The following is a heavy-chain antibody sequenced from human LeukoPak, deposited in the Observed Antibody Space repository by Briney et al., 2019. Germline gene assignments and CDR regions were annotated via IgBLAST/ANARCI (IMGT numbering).Heavy chain of an antibody. D-gene: IGHD3-16*01. Sequence: GGSLRLSCAASGFTFSSYAMSWVRQAPGKGLEWVAIIGGSDDDTHYSDSVKGRFIISRDNSKNTLFLQMNSLGVDDTAVYFCAKGGWRDIWGQGTLVTVSS. V-gene: IGHV3-23*01. CDR2: IGGSDDDT. CDR3: AKGGWRDI. CDR1: GFTFSSYA. J-gene: IGHJ4*02.